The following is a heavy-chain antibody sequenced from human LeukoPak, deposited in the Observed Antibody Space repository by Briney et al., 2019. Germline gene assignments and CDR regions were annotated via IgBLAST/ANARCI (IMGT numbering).Heavy chain of an antibody. D-gene: IGHD3-3*01. CDR3: AGGTNYDPKQMNWFDP. CDR1: GGTFSSYA. Sequence: ASVKVSRKASGGTFSSYAISWVRQAPGQGLEWMGGIIPIFGTANYAQKFQGRVTITTDESTSTAYMELSSLRSEDTAVYYCAGGTNYDPKQMNWFDPWGQGTLVTVSS. J-gene: IGHJ5*02. V-gene: IGHV1-69*05. CDR2: IIPIFGTA.